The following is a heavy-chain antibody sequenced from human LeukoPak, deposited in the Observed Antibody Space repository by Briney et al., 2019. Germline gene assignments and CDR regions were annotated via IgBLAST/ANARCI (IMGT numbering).Heavy chain of an antibody. V-gene: IGHV4-4*09. CDR3: ARRTGTATAGPYYFDY. J-gene: IGHJ4*02. CDR1: GGSIGSYY. CDR2: FYTSRST. D-gene: IGHD6-13*01. Sequence: SETLSFTCTVPGGSIGSYYWTWIRQPPGKGLEWIGYFYTSRSTNYNPSLKSRVTISVDTSKNQFSLKLSSVTAADTAVYYCARRTGTATAGPYYFDYWGQGTLVPVSS.